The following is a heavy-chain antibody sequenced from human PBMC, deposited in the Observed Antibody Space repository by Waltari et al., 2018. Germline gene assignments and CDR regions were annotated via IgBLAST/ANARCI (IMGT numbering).Heavy chain of an antibody. D-gene: IGHD3-10*01. CDR3: ARSLVRGVIQSFDF. CDR2: IFPGDSHS. V-gene: IGHV5-51*01. J-gene: IGHJ4*02. Sequence: EVQLVQSGAEVKKPGESLSLSCKTFGYDFSNYWIDWVRQMPGKGLVWMVIIFPGDSHSNYSPPFQGQVTMSVNISNATASLQWTSLQASYTAMYYCARSLVRGVIQSFDFWGQRTLVTVSS. CDR1: GYDFSNYW.